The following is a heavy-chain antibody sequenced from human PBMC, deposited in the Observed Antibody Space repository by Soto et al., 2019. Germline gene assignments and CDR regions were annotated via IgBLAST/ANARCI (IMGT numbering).Heavy chain of an antibody. V-gene: IGHV4-34*01. J-gene: IGHJ4*02. CDR1: GGSFSGYY. CDR3: ARVVAIVVGYYYFDY. Sequence: PSETLSLTCAVYGGSFSGYYWSWIRQPPGKGLEWIGEINHSGSTNYNPSLKSRVTISVDTSKNQFSLKLSSVTAADTAVYYCARVVAIVVGYYYFDYWGQGTLVTVSS. CDR2: INHSGST. D-gene: IGHD2-2*01.